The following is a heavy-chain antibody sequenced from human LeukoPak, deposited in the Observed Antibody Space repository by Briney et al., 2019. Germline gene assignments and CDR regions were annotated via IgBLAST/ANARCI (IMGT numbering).Heavy chain of an antibody. J-gene: IGHJ4*02. Sequence: GESLRLSCVASEFTINNYWMSWVRQAPGKGLEWVANIKQDGSEKYYVDSVKGRFAVSRDNARNSLYLQINSLRAEDTAVYYCARRGHYDFWSGYAFFDYWGQGTLVTVSS. CDR2: IKQDGSEK. D-gene: IGHD3-3*01. CDR1: EFTINNYW. V-gene: IGHV3-7*01. CDR3: ARRGHYDFWSGYAFFDY.